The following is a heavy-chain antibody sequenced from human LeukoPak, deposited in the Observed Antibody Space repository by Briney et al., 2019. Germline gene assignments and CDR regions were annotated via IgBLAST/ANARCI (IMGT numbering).Heavy chain of an antibody. CDR1: DYTFTNYG. CDR2: ISAYNGNT. Sequence: ASVKVSCKASDYTFTNYGISWVRQAPGQGLEWMGWISAYNGNTNYAQKLQGRVTMTTDTSTSTAYMELRSLRSDDTAVYYCARAQQSRWFDPWGQGTLVTVSS. CDR3: ARAQQSRWFDP. J-gene: IGHJ5*02. D-gene: IGHD6-13*01. V-gene: IGHV1-18*01.